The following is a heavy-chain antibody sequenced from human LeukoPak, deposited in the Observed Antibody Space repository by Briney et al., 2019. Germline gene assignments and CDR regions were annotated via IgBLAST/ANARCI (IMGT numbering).Heavy chain of an antibody. J-gene: IGHJ3*02. CDR3: ARAKGVVMTAFDI. Sequence: RPSQTLSLTCAVSGGSISSGGYSWSWIRQPPGKGLEWIGYIYHSGSTYYNPSLKSRVTISVDRSKNQFSLKLSPVTAADTAVYYCARAKGVVMTAFDIWGQGTMVTVSS. V-gene: IGHV4-30-2*01. CDR2: IYHSGST. CDR1: GGSISSGGYS. D-gene: IGHD3-22*01.